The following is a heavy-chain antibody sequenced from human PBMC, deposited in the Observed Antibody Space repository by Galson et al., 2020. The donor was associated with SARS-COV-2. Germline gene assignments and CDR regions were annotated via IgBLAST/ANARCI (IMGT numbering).Heavy chain of an antibody. Sequence: GGSLRLSCAPSGFTLTDWYMTWIRQAPGTGLEWVSYIDPHGDSVFYGDSVKGRFTISRDNVNNFLYLEMNSLRAEDTAVYYCARGHWKLALWGQGTTVTVSS. D-gene: IGHD1-1*01. CDR3: ARGHWKLAL. J-gene: IGHJ6*02. CDR1: GFTLTDWY. CDR2: IDPHGDSV. V-gene: IGHV3-11*01.